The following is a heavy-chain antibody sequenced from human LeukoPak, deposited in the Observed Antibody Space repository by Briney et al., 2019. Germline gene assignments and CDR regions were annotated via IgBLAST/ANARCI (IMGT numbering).Heavy chain of an antibody. V-gene: IGHV3-7*01. CDR1: GFTFSSYW. CDR2: IKQDGSEK. Sequence: GGSLRLSCAASGFTFSSYWMSWVRQAPGKGLEWVANIKQDGSEKHYVDSVKGRFTISRDNAKNSLYLQMNSLRAEDTAVYYCVRDQCSGGSCYWFDPWGQGTLVTVSS. J-gene: IGHJ5*02. CDR3: VRDQCSGGSCYWFDP. D-gene: IGHD2-15*01.